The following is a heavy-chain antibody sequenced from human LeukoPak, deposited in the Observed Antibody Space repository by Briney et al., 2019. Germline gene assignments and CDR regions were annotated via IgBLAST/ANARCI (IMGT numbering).Heavy chain of an antibody. Sequence: GSLRLSCAASGFSFTSYAMSWVRQAPGKGLEWVSTISSGGTTYYVDSVKGRFTISSDNSRNTLYLQMNSLRAEDTAVYSCAKGSGGSYYSPFDYWGQGTLVTVSS. CDR1: GFSFTSYA. J-gene: IGHJ4*02. CDR3: AKGSGGSYYSPFDY. V-gene: IGHV3-23*01. CDR2: ISSGGTT. D-gene: IGHD2-15*01.